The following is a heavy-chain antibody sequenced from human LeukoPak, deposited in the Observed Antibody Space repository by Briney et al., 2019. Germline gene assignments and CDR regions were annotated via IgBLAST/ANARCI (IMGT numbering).Heavy chain of an antibody. CDR3: ARHGYSGYEFDY. J-gene: IGHJ4*02. CDR2: IYYSGST. V-gene: IGHV4-59*08. Sequence: SETLSLTYTVSGGSISSYYWSWIRQPPGKGLEWIGYIYYSGSTTYNPSLKSRVTISVDTSKNEFSLKLSSVTAADTAVYYCARHGYSGYEFDYWGQGTLVTVSS. D-gene: IGHD5-12*01. CDR1: GGSISSYY.